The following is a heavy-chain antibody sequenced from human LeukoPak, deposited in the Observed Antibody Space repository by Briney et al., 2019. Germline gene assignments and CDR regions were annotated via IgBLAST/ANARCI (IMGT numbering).Heavy chain of an antibody. Sequence: SETLSLTCTVSGDSIINYYWNWIRQPPGKGLEWIGYISDSGSTNYNPSLMSRVTISVDTSQNQFSLKLNSVTAADTAVYYCARQAYDSIGFYDYWGQGTLVTVSS. D-gene: IGHD3-22*01. CDR3: ARQAYDSIGFYDY. V-gene: IGHV4-59*01. CDR2: ISDSGST. J-gene: IGHJ4*02. CDR1: GDSIINYY.